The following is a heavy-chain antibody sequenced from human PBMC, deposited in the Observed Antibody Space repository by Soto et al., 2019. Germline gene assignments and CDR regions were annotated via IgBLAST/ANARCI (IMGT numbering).Heavy chain of an antibody. D-gene: IGHD6-6*01. V-gene: IGHV5-10-1*01. Sequence: PGQSLKISCKVSGYMFVNYWISWVRQMPGKGLEWMGRIDPSDAYTDYSPSFQGHVTISADKSISTAYLQWSSLEASDTAMYFCARGFEYSTSRAVGGFWGQGTLVTVSS. CDR3: ARGFEYSTSRAVGGF. J-gene: IGHJ4*02. CDR1: GYMFVNYW. CDR2: IDPSDAYT.